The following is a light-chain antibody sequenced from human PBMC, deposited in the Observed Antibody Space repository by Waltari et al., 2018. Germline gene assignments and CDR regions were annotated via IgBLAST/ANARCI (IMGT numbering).Light chain of an antibody. Sequence: EVFLTQFPATLSVSPGDRATLSCRASESVNTYLAGYQQKPGQAPRLLIWDASNRATGVPTRSSGRGSGTECTLTISSLQPDDSAIYFGQQGTGGPTVGGGTRVEIK. CDR2: DAS. J-gene: IGKJ4*01. CDR3: QQGTGGPT. CDR1: ESVNTY. V-gene: IGKV3-11*01.